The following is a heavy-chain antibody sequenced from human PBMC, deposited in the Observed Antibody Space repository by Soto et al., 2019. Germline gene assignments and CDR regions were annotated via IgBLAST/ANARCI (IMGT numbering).Heavy chain of an antibody. J-gene: IGHJ6*02. CDR3: ARDTSPVVPAAIPYYYYGMDV. CDR2: ISSSSSYT. CDR1: GFTFSDYY. D-gene: IGHD2-2*01. V-gene: IGHV3-11*06. Sequence: GGSLRLSCAASGFTFSDYYMSWIRQAPGKGLEWVSYISSSSSYTNYADSVKGRFTISRDNAKDSLYLQMNSLRAEDTAVYYCARDTSPVVPAAIPYYYYGMDVWGQGTTVTVSS.